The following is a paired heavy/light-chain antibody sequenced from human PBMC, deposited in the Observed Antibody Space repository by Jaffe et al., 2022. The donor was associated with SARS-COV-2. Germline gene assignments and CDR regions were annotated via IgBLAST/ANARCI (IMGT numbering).Light chain of an antibody. J-gene: IGKJ4*01. CDR3: QQYYSTPPLT. V-gene: IGKV4-1*01. Sequence: DIVMTQSPDSLAVSLGETATINCKSSQSVLYSSSDLNYLAWYQQKPGQPPKLLIYWASTRESGVPDRFSGSGSGTDFTLTISSLQAEDVAVYFCQQYYSTPPLTFGGGTKVEIK. CDR1: QSVLYSSSDLNY. CDR2: WAS.
Heavy chain of an antibody. V-gene: IGHV3-21*01. J-gene: IGHJ4*02. CDR1: GFTFSNYP. CDR3: ARGHCSTIGCYPYYFDY. Sequence: DVQLVESGGGLVKPGGSLRLSCAASGFTFSNYPMTWVRQTPGKGLEWVSSISSSSTYIYYADSVKGRVTISRDNAKNSLYLQMNSLRAEDTAVYYCARGHCSTIGCYPYYFDYWGQGTLVTVSS. D-gene: IGHD2-2*01. CDR2: ISSSSTYI.